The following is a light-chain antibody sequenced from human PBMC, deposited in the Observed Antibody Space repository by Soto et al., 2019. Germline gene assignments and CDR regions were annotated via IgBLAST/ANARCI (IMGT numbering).Light chain of an antibody. CDR2: GDS. J-gene: IGKJ2*01. CDR1: QSVSSSY. CDR3: QNYSSYPNT. V-gene: IGKV3-20*01. Sequence: EIGLTQSPGTLSLSPGERATLSCRASQSVSSSYLAWYQQKPGQAPRLLIYGDSSRATGIPDRFSGSGSGTDFTLTISRLEPEDFAVYYCQNYSSYPNTFGQGTKLEIK.